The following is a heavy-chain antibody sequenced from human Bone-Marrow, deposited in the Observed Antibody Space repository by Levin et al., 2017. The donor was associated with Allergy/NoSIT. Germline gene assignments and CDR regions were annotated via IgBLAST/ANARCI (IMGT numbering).Heavy chain of an antibody. D-gene: IGHD3-10*01. CDR3: TRRVREVWFGDDDYFDH. CDR2: ISGDGTRT. V-gene: IGHV3-74*01. Sequence: QAGGSLRLSCAASGFTLSSHWMHWVRQAPGKGLVWVSRISGDGTRTSYADSVRGRFTISRDNAKSTLYLQINSLRVEDTAVYYCTRRVREVWFGDDDYFDHWGQGILVSVSS. CDR1: GFTLSSHW. J-gene: IGHJ4*02.